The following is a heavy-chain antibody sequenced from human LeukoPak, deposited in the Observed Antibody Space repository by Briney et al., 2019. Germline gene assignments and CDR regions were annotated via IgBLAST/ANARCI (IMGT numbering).Heavy chain of an antibody. CDR2: ISSSSSYI. V-gene: IGHV3-21*01. J-gene: IGHJ6*04. D-gene: IGHD3-10*02. CDR3: AELGITMIGGV. Sequence: GGSLRLSCAASGFTFSSYSMNWVRQAPGKGLEWVSSISSSSSYIYYADSVKGRFTISRDNAKNSLYLQMNSLRAEGTAVYYCAELGITMIGGVWGKGTTVTISS. CDR1: GFTFSSYS.